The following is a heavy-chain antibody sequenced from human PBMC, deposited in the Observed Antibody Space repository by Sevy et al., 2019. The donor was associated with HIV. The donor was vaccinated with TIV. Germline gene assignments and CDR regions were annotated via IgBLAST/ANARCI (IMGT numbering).Heavy chain of an antibody. V-gene: IGHV1-46*01. CDR1: GYTFTSNY. CDR3: ARDRAAAGKKYYYYGMDV. D-gene: IGHD6-13*01. J-gene: IGHJ6*02. Sequence: ASVKVSCKASGYTFTSNYMHWVRQAPGQGLEWMGIINPSGVSESYAQTFQGRVTVTRDTSTSTVYMELSSLRSEDTAVYYCARDRAAAGKKYYYYGMDVWGQGTTVTVSS. CDR2: INPSGVSE.